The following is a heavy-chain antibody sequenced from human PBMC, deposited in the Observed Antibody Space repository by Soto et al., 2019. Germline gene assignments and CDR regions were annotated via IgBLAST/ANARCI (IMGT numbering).Heavy chain of an antibody. V-gene: IGHV3-23*01. J-gene: IGHJ6*03. CDR1: GFTFSSYA. CDR2: ISGSGGST. Sequence: GGSLRLSCAASGFTFSSYAMSWVRQAPGKGLEWVSAISGSGGSTYYADSVKGRFTISRDNSKNTLYLQMNSLRAEDTAVYYCAKKDYSNKDYYYYMEVWGKGTTVTVSS. CDR3: AKKDYSNKDYYYYMEV. D-gene: IGHD4-4*01.